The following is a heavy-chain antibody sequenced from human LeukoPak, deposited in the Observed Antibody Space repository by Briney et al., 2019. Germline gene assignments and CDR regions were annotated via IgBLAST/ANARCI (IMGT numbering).Heavy chain of an antibody. D-gene: IGHD3-22*01. CDR1: GGSISSYY. Sequence: SEILSLTCTVSGGSISSYYWSWIRQPPGKGLEWIGYIYYSGSTNYNPSLKSRVTISVGTSKNQFSLKLSSVIAADTAVYYCARDHRDYYDSSGYYYYGMGVWGQGTTVTVSS. CDR2: IYYSGST. V-gene: IGHV4-59*01. J-gene: IGHJ6*02. CDR3: ARDHRDYYDSSGYYYYGMGV.